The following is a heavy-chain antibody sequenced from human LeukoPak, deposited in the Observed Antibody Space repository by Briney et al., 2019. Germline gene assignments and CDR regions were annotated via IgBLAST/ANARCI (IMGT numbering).Heavy chain of an antibody. V-gene: IGHV4-39*01. CDR2: IYYSGST. D-gene: IGHD6-13*01. Sequence: PSETLSLTCTVSGGSISSSSYYWGWIRQPPGKGLEWIGSIYYSGSTYYNPSLKSRVTISVDTSKNQFSLKLSSVTAADTAVYYCARFVAAQQVIDYWGQGTLVTVSS. CDR3: ARFVAAQQVIDY. CDR1: GGSISSSSYY. J-gene: IGHJ4*02.